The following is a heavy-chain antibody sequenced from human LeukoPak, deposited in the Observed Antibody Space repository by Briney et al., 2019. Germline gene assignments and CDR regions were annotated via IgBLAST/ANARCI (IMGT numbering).Heavy chain of an antibody. Sequence: SETLSLTCTVSGGSISIYYWSWIRQPAGKGLEWIGRIYTGGSTNYNPSLKSRVTMSVDTSQNQFSLQLTSVTAADTAVYYCARGDYGSGTYLWGSWGQGILVTVSP. CDR1: GGSISIYY. D-gene: IGHD3-10*01. CDR2: IYTGGST. CDR3: ARGDYGSGTYLWGS. J-gene: IGHJ5*02. V-gene: IGHV4-4*07.